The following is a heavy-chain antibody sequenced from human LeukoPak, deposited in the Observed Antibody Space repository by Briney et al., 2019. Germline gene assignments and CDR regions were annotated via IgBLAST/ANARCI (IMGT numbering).Heavy chain of an antibody. CDR1: GYTFTGYY. D-gene: IGHD3-22*01. CDR3: ARGGVTMIVVPPWFDP. CDR2: INPNSGGT. Sequence: ASVKVSCKASGYTFTGYYMHWVRQAPGQGLEWMGWINPNSGGTNYAQKFQGRVTMARDTSISTAYMELSRLRSDDTAVYYCARGGVTMIVVPPWFDPWGQGTLVTVSS. J-gene: IGHJ5*02. V-gene: IGHV1-2*02.